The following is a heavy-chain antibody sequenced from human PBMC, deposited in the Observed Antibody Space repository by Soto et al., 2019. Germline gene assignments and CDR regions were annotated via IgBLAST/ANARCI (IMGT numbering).Heavy chain of an antibody. V-gene: IGHV1-69*02. D-gene: IGHD6-6*01. Sequence: GASVKVSCKASGGTFSSYTISWVRQAPGQGLEWMGRIIPILGIANYAQKFQGRVTITADKSTSTAYMELSSLRSEDTAVYYSASLEDSSPTPYYYYYYMDVWGKGTTVTV. CDR3: ASLEDSSPTPYYYYYYMDV. CDR1: GGTFSSYT. J-gene: IGHJ6*03. CDR2: IIPILGIA.